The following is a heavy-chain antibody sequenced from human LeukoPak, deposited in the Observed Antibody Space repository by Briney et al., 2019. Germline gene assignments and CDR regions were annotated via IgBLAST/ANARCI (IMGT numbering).Heavy chain of an antibody. J-gene: IGHJ4*02. D-gene: IGHD3-10*01. Sequence: GGSLRLSCAASGFTFSSYAMSWVRQAPGKGLEWVSAISGSGGSTYYADSVKGRFTISRDNSKNTLYLQMNSLRAEDTAVYYCAKDRPLWFGELGGFFFDHWGQGTLVTVSS. CDR2: ISGSGGST. CDR1: GFTFSSYA. CDR3: AKDRPLWFGELGGFFFDH. V-gene: IGHV3-23*01.